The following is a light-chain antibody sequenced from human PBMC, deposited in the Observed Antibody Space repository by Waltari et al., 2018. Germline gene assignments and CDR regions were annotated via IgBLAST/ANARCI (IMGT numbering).Light chain of an antibody. Sequence: DIMVTQSPLSLPVTHGEPASISCRPSQSLLHSNGNTYLGWYLQKPGQSPQVLIYLSYFRAPGVPDRFSGSGSGTDFTLKISRVEAEDVGVYYCMQALEAPLTFGGGTKVAIK. CDR2: LSY. V-gene: IGKV2-28*01. CDR3: MQALEAPLT. J-gene: IGKJ4*01. CDR1: QSLLHSNGNTY.